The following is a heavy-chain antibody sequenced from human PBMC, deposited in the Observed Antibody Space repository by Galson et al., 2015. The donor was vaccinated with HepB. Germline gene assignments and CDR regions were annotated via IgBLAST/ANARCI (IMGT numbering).Heavy chain of an antibody. V-gene: IGHV5-10-1*01. CDR3: ARLPYPSIAARGSYFDY. CDR2: IDPSDSYT. J-gene: IGHJ4*02. D-gene: IGHD6-6*01. Sequence: QSGAEVKKPGESLRISCKGSGYSFTSYWISWVRQMPGKGLEWMGRIDPSDSYTNYSPSFQGHVTISADKSISTAYLQWSSLKASDTAMYYCARLPYPSIAARGSYFDYWGQGTLVTVSS. CDR1: GYSFTSYW.